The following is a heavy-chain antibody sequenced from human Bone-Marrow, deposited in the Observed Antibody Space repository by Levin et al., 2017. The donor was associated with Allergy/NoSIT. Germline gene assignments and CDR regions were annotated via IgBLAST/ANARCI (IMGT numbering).Heavy chain of an antibody. V-gene: IGHV3-30-3*01. J-gene: IGHJ5*02. CDR1: GFTFSSYS. D-gene: IGHD3-10*01. Sequence: SGGSLRLSCATSGFTFSSYSMHWVRQAPGKGLEWVALISYDGSTNFYADSVKGRFTISRDDSKKTLYLQMNSLRLEDTAAYFCARNRADHPWFDWFDPWGQGTQVTVSS. CDR2: ISYDGSTN. CDR3: ARNRADHPWFDWFDP.